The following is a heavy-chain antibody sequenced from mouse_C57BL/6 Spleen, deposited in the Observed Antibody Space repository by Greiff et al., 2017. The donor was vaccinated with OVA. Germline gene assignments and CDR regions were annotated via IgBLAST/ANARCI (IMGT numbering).Heavy chain of an antibody. CDR3: ARGGSALLPPLAY. D-gene: IGHD1-1*01. J-gene: IGHJ3*01. Sequence: QVELQQPGTELVKPGASVKLSCKASGYTFTSYWMHWVKQRPGQGLEWIGNINPSNGGTNYNEKFKSKATLTVDKSSSTAYMQLSSLTSEDSAVYYCARGGSALLPPLAYWGQGTLVTVSA. V-gene: IGHV1-53*01. CDR2: INPSNGGT. CDR1: GYTFTSYW.